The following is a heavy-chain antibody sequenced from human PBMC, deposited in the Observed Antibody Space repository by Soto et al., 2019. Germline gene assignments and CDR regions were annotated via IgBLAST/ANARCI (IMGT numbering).Heavy chain of an antibody. CDR1: GGSFSGYY. V-gene: IGHV4-34*01. J-gene: IGHJ6*02. CDR2: INHSGST. CDR3: ARGLYGDSLFYYYYGMDV. D-gene: IGHD4-17*01. Sequence: PSETLSLTCAVYGGSFSGYYWSWIRQPPGKGLEWIGEINHSGSTNYNPSLKSRVTISVDTSKNQFSLKLSSVTAADTAVYYCARGLYGDSLFYYYYGMDVWGQGTTVTVSS.